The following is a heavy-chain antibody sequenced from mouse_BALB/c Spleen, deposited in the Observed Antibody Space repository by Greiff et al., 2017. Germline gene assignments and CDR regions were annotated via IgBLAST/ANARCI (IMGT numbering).Heavy chain of an antibody. CDR3: ARERGYFDY. Sequence: QVQLQQSGPQLVRPGASVKISCKASGYSFTSYWMHWVKQRPGQGLEWIGMIDPSDSETRLNQKFKDKATLTVDKSSSTAYMQLSSPTSEDSAVYYCARERGYFDYWGQGTTLTVSS. CDR1: GYSFTSYW. J-gene: IGHJ2*01. CDR2: IDPSDSET. V-gene: IGHV1S126*01.